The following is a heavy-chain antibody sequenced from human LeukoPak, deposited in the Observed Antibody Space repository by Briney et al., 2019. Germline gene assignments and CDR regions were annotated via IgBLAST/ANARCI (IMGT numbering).Heavy chain of an antibody. CDR1: GYSFTSYW. D-gene: IGHD2-2*01. V-gene: IGHV5-51*01. CDR2: IYPGDSDT. Sequence: GESLKISCKGSGYSFTSYWIGWVRQMPGKGLEWMGIIYPGDSDTRYSPSFQGQVTISADKSISTAYLQWSSPKASDAAMYYCARSFPPQIVVVPDWFDPWGQGTLVTVSS. CDR3: ARSFPPQIVVVPDWFDP. J-gene: IGHJ5*02.